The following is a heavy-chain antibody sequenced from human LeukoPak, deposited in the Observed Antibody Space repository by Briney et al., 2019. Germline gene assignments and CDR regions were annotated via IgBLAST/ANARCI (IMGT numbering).Heavy chain of an antibody. V-gene: IGHV3-30*18. CDR2: ISYDGSNK. CDR1: GFTFSSYG. D-gene: IGHD3-22*01. CDR3: AKGLKAYYERSAFDI. Sequence: RRSLRLSCAASGFTFSSYGMHWVCQAPGKGLEWGAVISYDGSNKYYVDSVKSRFTISRDNSKNTLYLQMNSLRAEDTAVYYCAKGLKAYYERSAFDIWGQGTMVTVSS. J-gene: IGHJ3*02.